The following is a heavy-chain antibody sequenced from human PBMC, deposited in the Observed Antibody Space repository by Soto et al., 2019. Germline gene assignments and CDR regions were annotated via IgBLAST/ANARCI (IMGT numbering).Heavy chain of an antibody. CDR1: GFTFDDYG. J-gene: IGHJ4*02. V-gene: IGHV3-48*02. CDR2: ISFSGNTI. CDR3: ARRLDPLQYSDY. D-gene: IGHD5-18*01. Sequence: GGSLRLSCAASGFTFDDYGMNWVRQAPWKRLEWVSFISFSGNTIYYADSVRGRFTISRDNAKSTLFLQMNSLRDDDTATYYCARRLDPLQYSDYWGRGTLVTVSS.